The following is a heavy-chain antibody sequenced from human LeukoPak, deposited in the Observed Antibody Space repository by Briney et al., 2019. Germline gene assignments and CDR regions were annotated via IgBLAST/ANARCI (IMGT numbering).Heavy chain of an antibody. Sequence: GGSLRLSCAVSGFTVSRNYMGWVRQAPGKGLVWVSRINGDGGGTTYADSVKGRFTISRDNAKKTLYLQMNTLRAEDTAMYYCARGTSTSVVTPLAYWGQGTLVTVSS. D-gene: IGHD4-23*01. CDR2: INGDGGGT. CDR3: ARGTSTSVVTPLAY. CDR1: GFTVSRNY. J-gene: IGHJ4*02. V-gene: IGHV3-74*01.